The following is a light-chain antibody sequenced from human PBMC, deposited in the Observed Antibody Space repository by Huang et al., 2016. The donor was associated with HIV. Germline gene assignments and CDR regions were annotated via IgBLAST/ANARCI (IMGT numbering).Light chain of an antibody. V-gene: IGKV1-33*01. CDR3: QQYDSLPPWT. Sequence: DIQMTQSPSSLSASVGDRVTITRQASQDIYNYLNWYQQKPGKAPKVLIYDASSLETGVPSRFSGSGSGTHFTFTISSLQPEDVATYYCQQYDSLPPWTFGQGTKVEIK. J-gene: IGKJ1*01. CDR1: QDIYNY. CDR2: DAS.